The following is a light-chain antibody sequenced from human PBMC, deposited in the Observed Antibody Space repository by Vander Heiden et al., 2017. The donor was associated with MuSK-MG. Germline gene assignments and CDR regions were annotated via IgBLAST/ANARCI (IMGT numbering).Light chain of an antibody. CDR2: GAS. CDR3: LQYNNWPTWT. J-gene: IGKJ1*01. Sequence: EIVITQSPATLSVSPGERATLSCRASQSVSSNLAWFQQKPGQAPRLLIYGASTRATGSPARFSGSGSGTEFTLTISSLQSEDFAVYYCLQYNNWPTWTFGQGTKVEIK. CDR1: QSVSSN. V-gene: IGKV3-15*01.